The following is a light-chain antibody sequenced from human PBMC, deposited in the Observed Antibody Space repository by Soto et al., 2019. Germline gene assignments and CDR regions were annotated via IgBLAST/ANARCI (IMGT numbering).Light chain of an antibody. CDR3: QWRSDWPPRLT. CDR2: DAS. Sequence: EVVLTQSPATLSLSPGERATLSCRASESIGNYLAWYQQKLGQAPKLLIYDASHRAIGIPGRFSGDGSGTDFTLTISSLAPEDVAVYYCQWRSDWPPRLTFGGGTKVEIK. CDR1: ESIGNY. V-gene: IGKV3-11*01. J-gene: IGKJ4*01.